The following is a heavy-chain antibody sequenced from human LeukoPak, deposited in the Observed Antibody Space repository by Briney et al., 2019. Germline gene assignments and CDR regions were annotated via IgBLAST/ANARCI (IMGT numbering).Heavy chain of an antibody. CDR2: IYTSGST. J-gene: IGHJ4*02. V-gene: IGHV4-4*07. CDR3: ARKMRGTARRPIDY. Sequence: GSLRLSCAASGFTFSSYAMSWIRQPAGKGLEWIGRIYTSGSTNYNPSLKSRVTMSVDTSKNQFSPKLSSVTAADTAVYYRARKMRGTARRPIDYWGQGTLVTVSS. CDR1: GFTFSSYA. D-gene: IGHD6-6*01.